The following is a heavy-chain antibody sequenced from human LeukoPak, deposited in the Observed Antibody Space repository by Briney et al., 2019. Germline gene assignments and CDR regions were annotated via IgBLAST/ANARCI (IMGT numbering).Heavy chain of an antibody. CDR3: ASPGDYGDFHAFDI. D-gene: IGHD4-17*01. CDR1: GFTFSSQG. J-gene: IGHJ3*02. V-gene: IGHV3-30*02. Sequence: PGGSLRLSCAASGFTFSSQGMNWLRQAPGKGLEWVAFIWSDGHNKYYADSVKGRFTISRDNSKNTLYLQMNSLRAEDTAVYYCASPGDYGDFHAFDIWGQGTMVTVSS. CDR2: IWSDGHNK.